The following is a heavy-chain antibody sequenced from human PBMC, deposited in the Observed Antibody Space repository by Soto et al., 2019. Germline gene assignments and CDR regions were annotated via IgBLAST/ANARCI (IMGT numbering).Heavy chain of an antibody. J-gene: IGHJ4*02. Sequence: QVQLVESGGGVVQPGRSLRLSCAASGFTFSTSGMHWVRQAPGKGLEWVAVISDDGSKKYYADSVKGRFTISRDNSKNTLYLQMNSLRAEDTAVYYCAKEWVYDSSGWSFDYWGQGTLVTFSS. V-gene: IGHV3-30*18. CDR2: ISDDGSKK. CDR3: AKEWVYDSSGWSFDY. D-gene: IGHD3-22*01. CDR1: GFTFSTSG.